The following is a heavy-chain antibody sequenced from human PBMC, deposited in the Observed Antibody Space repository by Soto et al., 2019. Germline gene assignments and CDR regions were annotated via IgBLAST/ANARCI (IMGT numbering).Heavy chain of an antibody. Sequence: PGGSLRLSCAASGFTFSDYYMSWIRQAPGKGLEWVSYISSSSSYTNYADSVKGRFTISRDNAKNSLYLQMNNLRAGDTAVYYCARAIYSSSAFDLWGQGTMVTVSS. CDR1: GFTFSDYY. CDR3: ARAIYSSSAFDL. J-gene: IGHJ3*01. D-gene: IGHD3-22*01. CDR2: ISSSSSYT. V-gene: IGHV3-11*06.